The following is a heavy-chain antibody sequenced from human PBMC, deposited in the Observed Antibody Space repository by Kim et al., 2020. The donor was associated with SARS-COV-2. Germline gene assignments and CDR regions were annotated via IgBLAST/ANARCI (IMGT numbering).Heavy chain of an antibody. CDR1: GFTFSSYS. Sequence: GGSLRLSCAASGFTFSSYSMNWVRQAPGKGLEWVSSISSSSSYIYYADSVKGRFTISRDNAKNSLYLQMNSLRAEDTAVYYCATSNYDILDGNWFDPWGQGTLVTVSS. CDR2: ISSSSSYI. J-gene: IGHJ5*02. CDR3: ATSNYDILDGNWFDP. D-gene: IGHD3-9*01. V-gene: IGHV3-21*01.